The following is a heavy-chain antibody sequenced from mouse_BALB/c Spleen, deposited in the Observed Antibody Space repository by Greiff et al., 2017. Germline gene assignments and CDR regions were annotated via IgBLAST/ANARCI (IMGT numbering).Heavy chain of an antibody. Sequence: QVQLKESGPGLVAPSQSLSITCTVSGFSLTSYGVHWVRQPPGKGLEWLGVIWAGGSTNYNSALMSRLSISKDNSKRQVCLKMNSLQTDDTAMYYCARDRVRDGGYYYAMDDWGQGTSVTVSS. J-gene: IGHJ4*01. CDR3: ARDRVRDGGYYYAMDD. V-gene: IGHV2-9*02. D-gene: IGHD2-14*01. CDR2: IWAGGST. CDR1: GFSLTSYG.